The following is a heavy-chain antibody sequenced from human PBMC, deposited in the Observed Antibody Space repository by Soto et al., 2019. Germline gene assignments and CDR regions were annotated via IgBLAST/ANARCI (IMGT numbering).Heavy chain of an antibody. CDR3: ARQRSSSWYGLSDY. CDR2: IYPGDSDT. Sequence: GESLKISCKGSGYSFTSYWIGWVRQMPGKGLEWMGIIYPGDSDTRYSPSFQGQVTFSADKSISTAYLQWSSLKASDTAMYYCARQRSSSWYGLSDYWRQGTLVTVSS. D-gene: IGHD6-13*01. V-gene: IGHV5-51*01. CDR1: GYSFTSYW. J-gene: IGHJ4*02.